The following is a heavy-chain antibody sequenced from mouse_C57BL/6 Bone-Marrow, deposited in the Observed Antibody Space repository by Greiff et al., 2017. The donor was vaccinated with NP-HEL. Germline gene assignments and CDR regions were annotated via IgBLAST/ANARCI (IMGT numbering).Heavy chain of an antibody. D-gene: IGHD2-12*01. J-gene: IGHJ4*01. Sequence: DVKLVESGGGLVQPGGSLKLSCAASGFTFSDYYMSWVRQTPEKRLEWVAYISNGGGSTYYPDTVKGRFTISRDNAKNTLYLQMSRLKSEDTAMYYCSRGGDSCYAMGYWGQGNAVTVSS. CDR1: GFTFSDYY. V-gene: IGHV5-12*01. CDR2: ISNGGGST. CDR3: SRGGDSCYAMGY.